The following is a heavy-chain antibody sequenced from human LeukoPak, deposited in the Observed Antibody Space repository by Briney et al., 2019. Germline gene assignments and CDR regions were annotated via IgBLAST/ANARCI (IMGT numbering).Heavy chain of an antibody. CDR3: ARIPYSSGWYFDY. CDR1: GGSISSSSYY. Sequence: PSETLSLTCTVSGGSISSSSYYWGWIRQPPGKGLEWIGRIYYSGSTYYNPSLKSRVTISVDTFKNQFSLKLSSVTAADTAVYYCARIPYSSGWYFDYWGQGTLVTVSS. CDR2: IYYSGST. J-gene: IGHJ4*02. D-gene: IGHD6-19*01. V-gene: IGHV4-39*01.